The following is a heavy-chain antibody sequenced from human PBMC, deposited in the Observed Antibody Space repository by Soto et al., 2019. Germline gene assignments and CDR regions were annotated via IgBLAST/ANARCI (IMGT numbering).Heavy chain of an antibody. Sequence: ASVKVSCKASGYTFTSYGISWVRQAPGQGLELMGWISAYNGNTNYAQKLQGRVTMTTDTSTSTAYMELRSLRSDDTAVYYCARAGIVVVPAALSPYNWFDPWGQGTLVTVSS. D-gene: IGHD2-2*01. J-gene: IGHJ5*02. V-gene: IGHV1-18*01. CDR2: ISAYNGNT. CDR3: ARAGIVVVPAALSPYNWFDP. CDR1: GYTFTSYG.